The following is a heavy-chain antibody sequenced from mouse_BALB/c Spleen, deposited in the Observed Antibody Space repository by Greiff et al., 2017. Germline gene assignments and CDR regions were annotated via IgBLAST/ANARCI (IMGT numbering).Heavy chain of an antibody. V-gene: IGHV6-6*02. CDR3: TRRSMITLYAMDY. CDR1: GFTFSNYW. Sequence: EVKVEESGGGLVQPGGSMKLSCVASGFTFSNYWMNWVRQSPEKGLEWVAEIRLKSNNYATHYAESVKGRFTISRDDSKSSVYLQMNNLRAEDTGIYYCTRRSMITLYAMDYWGQGTSVTVSS. CDR2: IRLKSNNYAT. D-gene: IGHD2-4*01. J-gene: IGHJ4*01.